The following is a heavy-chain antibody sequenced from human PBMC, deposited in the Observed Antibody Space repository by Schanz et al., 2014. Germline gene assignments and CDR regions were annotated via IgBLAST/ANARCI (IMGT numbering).Heavy chain of an antibody. CDR2: VSSNNIYT. D-gene: IGHD3-22*01. CDR1: GFTFSDYY. CDR3: ARDYESALSPPRHDAFDV. Sequence: VQLLESGGDLVKPGGSLRLSCAASGFTFSDYYMTWIRQAPGKGLEWVSYVSSNNIYTKYTDSVRGRFTISRDNEKNSLFLKRNTLRPETTAVYFCARDYESALSPPRHDAFDVWGQGTVVTVSS. V-gene: IGHV3-11*06. J-gene: IGHJ3*01.